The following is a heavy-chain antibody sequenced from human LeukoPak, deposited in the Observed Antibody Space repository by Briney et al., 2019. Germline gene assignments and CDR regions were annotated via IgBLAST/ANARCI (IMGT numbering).Heavy chain of an antibody. CDR1: GFTFSSYA. J-gene: IGHJ5*02. V-gene: IGHV3-23*01. Sequence: PGGSLRLSCAASGFTFSSYAMSWVRQAPGKGLEWVSAISGSGGSTYYADSVKGRFTISRDNSKNTLYLQMNSLRAEDTAVYYCANGHYYDSSGYPRGFDPWGQGTLVTVSS. CDR2: ISGSGGST. CDR3: ANGHYYDSSGYPRGFDP. D-gene: IGHD3-22*01.